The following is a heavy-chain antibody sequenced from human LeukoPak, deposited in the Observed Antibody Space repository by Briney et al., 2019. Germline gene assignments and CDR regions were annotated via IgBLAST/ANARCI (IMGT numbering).Heavy chain of an antibody. CDR1: GFTFDDYA. Sequence: GGSLRLSCAASGFTFDDYAMPWVRQAPGKGLEWVSGISWNSGSIGYADSVKGRFTISRDNAKNSLYLQMNSLRAEDTALYYCAKVGNYYDSSGYYYQGNWFDPWGQGTLVTVSS. J-gene: IGHJ5*02. CDR2: ISWNSGSI. CDR3: AKVGNYYDSSGYYYQGNWFDP. D-gene: IGHD3-22*01. V-gene: IGHV3-9*01.